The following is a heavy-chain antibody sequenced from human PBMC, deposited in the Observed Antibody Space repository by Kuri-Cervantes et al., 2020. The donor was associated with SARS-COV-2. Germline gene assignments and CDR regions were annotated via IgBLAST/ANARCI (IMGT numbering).Heavy chain of an antibody. V-gene: IGHV3-21*01. CDR3: ARLDAHDFWSGPQVGVDYMDV. J-gene: IGHJ6*03. Sequence: GESLKISCAASGFTFSSHSMNWVRQAPGKGLEWVSSISSSSSYIYYADSVKGRFTISRDNAKNSLYLQMNSLRAEDTAVYYCARLDAHDFWSGPQVGVDYMDVWGKGTTVTVSS. CDR1: GFTFSSHS. CDR2: ISSSSSYI. D-gene: IGHD3-3*01.